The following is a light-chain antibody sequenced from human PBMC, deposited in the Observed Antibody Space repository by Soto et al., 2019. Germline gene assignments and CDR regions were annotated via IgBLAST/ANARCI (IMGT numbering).Light chain of an antibody. V-gene: IGKV3-15*01. J-gene: IGKJ4*01. CDR2: DAS. CDR1: QSVRSTH. Sequence: EIVLTQSPGTLSLSPGERATLSCRASQSVRSTHLAWYQLKPGQAPRLFIYDASNRATGIPARFSGSGSGTEFTLTISSLQSEDFAVYYCQKYNEWPLTFGGGTKVDIK. CDR3: QKYNEWPLT.